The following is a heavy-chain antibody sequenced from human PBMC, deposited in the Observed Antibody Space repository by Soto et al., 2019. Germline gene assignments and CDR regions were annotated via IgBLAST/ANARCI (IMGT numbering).Heavy chain of an antibody. CDR2: IDPSDSYT. V-gene: IGHV5-10-1*01. D-gene: IGHD6-13*01. CDR3: ARQGIAAAGTLYYYYYGMDV. CDR1: GYSFTSYW. Sequence: EVQLVQSGAEVKKPGESLRISCKGSGYSFTSYWISWVRQMPGKGLEWMGRIDPSDSYTNYSPSFQGHVTISADKSISTAYLQWSSLKASDTAMYYCARQGIAAAGTLYYYYYGMDVWGQGTTVTVSS. J-gene: IGHJ6*02.